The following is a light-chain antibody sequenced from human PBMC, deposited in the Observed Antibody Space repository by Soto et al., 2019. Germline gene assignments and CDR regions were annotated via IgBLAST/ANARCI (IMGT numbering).Light chain of an antibody. CDR3: QQYNSYSWT. CDR1: QSISSW. V-gene: IGKV1-5*03. Sequence: DIQMTQSPSTLSASVGDRVTITCRASQSISSWLAWYQKKPGKAPNLLIYKASSLESGVPSRYSGSGSGTEFTLTISSLQPHDFATYYCQQYNSYSWTFGQGTKVEIK. J-gene: IGKJ1*01. CDR2: KAS.